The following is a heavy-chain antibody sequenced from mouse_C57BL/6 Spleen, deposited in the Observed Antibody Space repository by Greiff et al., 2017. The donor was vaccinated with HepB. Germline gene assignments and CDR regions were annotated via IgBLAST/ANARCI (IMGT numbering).Heavy chain of an antibody. D-gene: IGHD1-1*01. V-gene: IGHV1-82*01. J-gene: IGHJ1*03. Sequence: QVQLKQSGPELVKPGASVKISCKASGYAFSSSWMNWVKQRPGKGLEWIGRIYPGDGDTNYNGKFKGKATLTADKSSSTAYMQLSSLTSEDSAVYFCAPITTVPYWYFDVWGTGTTVTVSS. CDR1: GYAFSSSW. CDR2: IYPGDGDT. CDR3: APITTVPYWYFDV.